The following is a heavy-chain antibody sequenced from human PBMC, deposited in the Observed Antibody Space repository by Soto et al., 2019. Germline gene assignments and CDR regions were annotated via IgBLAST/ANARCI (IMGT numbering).Heavy chain of an antibody. D-gene: IGHD6-19*01. Sequence: SETLSLTCAVSGGSISSSNWWSWVRQPPGKGLEWIGEIYHSGSTNYNPSLKSRVTISVDKSKNQFSLKLSSVTAADTAVYYCARASGIAVAGPFDYWGQGTLVTVSS. CDR1: GGSISSSNW. V-gene: IGHV4-4*02. J-gene: IGHJ4*02. CDR2: IYHSGST. CDR3: ARASGIAVAGPFDY.